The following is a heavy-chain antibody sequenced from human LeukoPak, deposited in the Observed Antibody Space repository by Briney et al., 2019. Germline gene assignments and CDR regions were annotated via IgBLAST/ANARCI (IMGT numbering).Heavy chain of an antibody. V-gene: IGHV3-48*02. D-gene: IGHD3-22*01. Sequence: PGGSLRLSCAASGFTFSSYAMNWVRQAPGKGLEWVSYISSSSSTIYYADSVRGRFTISRDNAKNSLYLQMNSLRDEDTAVYYCAKDITMIVVVISGPDYWGQGTLVTVSS. CDR1: GFTFSSYA. J-gene: IGHJ4*02. CDR3: AKDITMIVVVISGPDY. CDR2: ISSSSSTI.